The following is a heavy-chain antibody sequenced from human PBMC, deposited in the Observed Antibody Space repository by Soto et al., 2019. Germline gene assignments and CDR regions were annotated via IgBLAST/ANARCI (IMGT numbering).Heavy chain of an antibody. J-gene: IGHJ3*02. CDR2: IYYSGST. Sequence: QVQLQESGPGLVKPSETLSLTCTVSGGSVSSGSYYWSWIRQPPGKGLEWIGYIYYSGSTNYNPSLKSRVTISVDTSKNQFSLKLSSVTAADTAVYYCARAGVYSYGRFDAFDIWGQGTMVTVSS. D-gene: IGHD5-18*01. V-gene: IGHV4-61*01. CDR1: GGSVSSGSYY. CDR3: ARAGVYSYGRFDAFDI.